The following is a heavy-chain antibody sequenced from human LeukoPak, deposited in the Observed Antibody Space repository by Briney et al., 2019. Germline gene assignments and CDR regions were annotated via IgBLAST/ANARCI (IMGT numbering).Heavy chain of an antibody. CDR3: ARGNGALGPVPPAMPPYYYSGMDV. J-gene: IGHJ6*02. CDR1: EFTFSTYA. V-gene: IGHV3-30*04. D-gene: IGHD2-2*01. Sequence: PGRSLGLSCTASEFTFSTYAMHWVRQAPGKGLEWVAVISHDGSSNYYADSVKGRFTISRDNSKNTLYLQMHTLRAEDTAVYYCARGNGALGPVPPAMPPYYYSGMDVWGQGTTVTVSS. CDR2: ISHDGSSN.